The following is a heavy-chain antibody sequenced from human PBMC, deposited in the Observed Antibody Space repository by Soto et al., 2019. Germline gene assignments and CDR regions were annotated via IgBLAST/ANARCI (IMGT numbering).Heavy chain of an antibody. D-gene: IGHD6-6*01. CDR3: AAPPRY. CDR2: IYDSGST. Sequence: SETLSPTCTVSGGSINSCGYSWSWIRQPPGKGLEWIGYIYDSGSTNYNPSLKSRVTISVDTSKNLFSLKLTSVTAADTAVYYCAAPPRYWGQGTLVTVSS. J-gene: IGHJ4*02. CDR1: GGSINSCGYS. V-gene: IGHV4-30-2*02.